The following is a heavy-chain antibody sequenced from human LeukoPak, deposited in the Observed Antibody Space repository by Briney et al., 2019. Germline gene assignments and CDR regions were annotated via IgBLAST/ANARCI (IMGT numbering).Heavy chain of an antibody. CDR2: ISWDGGST. J-gene: IGHJ4*02. CDR1: GFTFDDYT. D-gene: IGHD4-11*01. CDR3: AKDITPSSKSGYFDY. Sequence: TGGSLRLSCAASGFTFDDYTMHWVRQAPGKGLEWVSLISWDGGSTYYADSVKGRFTISRDNSKNSLYLQMNSLGTEDTALYYCAKDITPSSKSGYFDYWGQGTLVTVSS. V-gene: IGHV3-43*01.